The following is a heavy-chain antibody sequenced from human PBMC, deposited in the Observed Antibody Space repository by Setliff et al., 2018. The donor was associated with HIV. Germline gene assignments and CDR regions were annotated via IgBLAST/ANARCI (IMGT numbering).Heavy chain of an antibody. CDR2: ISTSNSI. D-gene: IGHD6-13*01. V-gene: IGHV3-48*01. Sequence: GSLRLSCAASGFTFSSYEMNWVRQAPGKGLEWVSYISTSNSIYYADSVKGRFTISRDNSKNTLYLQMNSLRAEDTAVYYCARGESSPFDWGQGTLVTVSS. J-gene: IGHJ4*02. CDR1: GFTFSSYE. CDR3: ARGESSPFD.